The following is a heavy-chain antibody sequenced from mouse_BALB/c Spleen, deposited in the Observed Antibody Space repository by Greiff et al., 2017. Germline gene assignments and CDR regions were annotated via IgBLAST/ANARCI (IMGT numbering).Heavy chain of an antibody. CDR2: ISTYYGDA. V-gene: IGHV1S137*01. J-gene: IGHJ4*01. Sequence: QVQLQQSGAELVRPGVSVKISCKGSGYTFTDYAMHWVKQSHAKSLEWIGVISTYYGDASYNQKFKGKATMTVDKSSSTAYMELARLTSEDSAIYYCARRGDGNYFYYAMDYWGQGTSVTVSS. CDR1: GYTFTDYA. D-gene: IGHD2-1*01. CDR3: ARRGDGNYFYYAMDY.